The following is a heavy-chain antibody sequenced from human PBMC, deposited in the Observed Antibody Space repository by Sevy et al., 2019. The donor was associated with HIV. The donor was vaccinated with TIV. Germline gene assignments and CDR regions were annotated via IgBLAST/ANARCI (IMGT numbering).Heavy chain of an antibody. J-gene: IGHJ4*02. CDR2: ISSSSDII. Sequence: GGSLRLSCAVSGFIFSGYSMNWVRQAPGKGLEWVSYISSSSDIIYYADPVKGRFTISRDNARDSLYLQMNSLRDEDTAVYYCARTIAAAETFDYWGQGALVTVSS. D-gene: IGHD6-25*01. CDR1: GFIFSGYS. V-gene: IGHV3-48*02. CDR3: ARTIAAAETFDY.